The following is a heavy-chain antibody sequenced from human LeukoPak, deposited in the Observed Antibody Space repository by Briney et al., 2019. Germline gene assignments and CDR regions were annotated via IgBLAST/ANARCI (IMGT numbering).Heavy chain of an antibody. V-gene: IGHV4-4*02. Sequence: SGTLSLTCAVSGGSISSSNWWSWVRQPPGKGLEWIGEIYHSGSTNYNPSLKSRVTISVDKSKNQFSLKLSSVTAADTAVYYCARVVAVAGTFPDSWGQGTLVTVSS. D-gene: IGHD6-19*01. CDR1: GGSISSSNW. J-gene: IGHJ4*02. CDR3: ARVVAVAGTFPDS. CDR2: IYHSGST.